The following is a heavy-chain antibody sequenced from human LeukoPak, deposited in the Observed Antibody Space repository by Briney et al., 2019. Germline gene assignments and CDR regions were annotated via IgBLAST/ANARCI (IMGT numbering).Heavy chain of an antibody. J-gene: IGHJ4*02. D-gene: IGHD3-3*01. Sequence: ASVKVSCKASGYTFTSYYMHWVRQAPGQGLEWMGIINPSGGSTSYAQKFQGRVTMTRDMSTSTVYMELSSLRSEDTAVYYCARVGTIFGVVITAGHFGYWGQGTLVTVS. V-gene: IGHV1-46*01. CDR2: INPSGGST. CDR1: GYTFTSYY. CDR3: ARVGTIFGVVITAGHFGY.